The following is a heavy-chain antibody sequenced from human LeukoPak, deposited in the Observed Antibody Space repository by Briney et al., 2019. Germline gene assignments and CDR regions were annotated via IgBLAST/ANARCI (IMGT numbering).Heavy chain of an antibody. V-gene: IGHV4-4*02. CDR1: GGSISSSHW. D-gene: IGHD5-18*01. CDR2: IYHSGST. Sequence: SETLSLTCAVSGGSISSSHWWSWVRQPPGKGLEWIGEIYHSGSTNYNPSLKSRVTISVDKSKNQFSLKLSSVTAADTAVYYCARGAYTYGPYYFDYWGQGTLVTVSS. CDR3: ARGAYTYGPYYFDY. J-gene: IGHJ4*02.